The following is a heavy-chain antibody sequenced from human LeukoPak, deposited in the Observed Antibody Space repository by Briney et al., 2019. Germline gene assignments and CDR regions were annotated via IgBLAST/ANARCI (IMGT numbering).Heavy chain of an antibody. Sequence: ASVKVSCKASGYIFNKYGVSWVRQAPGQELEWLAWISCYNGDTNYAQKFQGRVTVTTDTSASTAYMELSSLRSEDTAVYYCARGSASAPTNYMDV. CDR1: GYIFNKYG. J-gene: IGHJ6*03. CDR3: ARGSASAPTNYMDV. CDR2: ISCYNGDT. D-gene: IGHD3-3*01. V-gene: IGHV1-18*01.